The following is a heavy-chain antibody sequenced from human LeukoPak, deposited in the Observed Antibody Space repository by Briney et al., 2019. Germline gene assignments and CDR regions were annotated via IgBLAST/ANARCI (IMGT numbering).Heavy chain of an antibody. CDR2: ISYSGST. CDR3: ARRSYYYYAFDI. V-gene: IGHV4-59*01. J-gene: IGHJ3*02. D-gene: IGHD3-22*01. Sequence: PSETLSLTCTVSGGSISSYYWGWIRQPPGKGLEWIGYISYSGSTNYNPSLKSRVTISVDTSKNQFSLKLSSVTAADTAVYYCARRSYYYYAFDIWGQGTMVTVSS. CDR1: GGSISSYY.